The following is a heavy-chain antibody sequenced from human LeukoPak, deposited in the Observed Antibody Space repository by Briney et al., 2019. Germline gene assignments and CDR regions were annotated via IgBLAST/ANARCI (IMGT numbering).Heavy chain of an antibody. CDR2: MNPNSGNT. J-gene: IGHJ4*02. CDR3: ARMDSSSSQFGGY. D-gene: IGHD6-6*01. CDR1: GYTFTSYD. V-gene: IGHV1-8*01. Sequence: GASVKVSFKASGYTFTSYDINWLRQATGQGLAWMGWMNPNSGNTGYAQKFQGRVSMTRDTSISTAYMELSSLRSEDTAVYYCARMDSSSSQFGGYWGQGTLVTVSS.